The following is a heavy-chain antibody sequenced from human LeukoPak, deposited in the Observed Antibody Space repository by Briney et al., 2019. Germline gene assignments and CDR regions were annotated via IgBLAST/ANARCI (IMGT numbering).Heavy chain of an antibody. CDR3: ARDDLYYGDYPGGY. J-gene: IGHJ4*02. CDR2: INPTSGAT. V-gene: IGHV1-2*02. D-gene: IGHD4-17*01. Sequence: ASVKVSCKPSGYTFTVYYIHWVRQAPRQGLEWMGWINPTSGATNYAQKFQGRVTMTRDTSISTAYMELNSLRSDDTAVYYCARDDLYYGDYPGGYWGQGTLVTVSS. CDR1: GYTFTVYY.